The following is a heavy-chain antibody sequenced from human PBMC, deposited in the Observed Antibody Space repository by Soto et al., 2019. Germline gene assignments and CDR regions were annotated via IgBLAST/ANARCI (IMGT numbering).Heavy chain of an antibody. Sequence: HPGGSLRLSCAASGFTFSSYSMNWVRQAPGKGLEWVSYISSSSSTIYYADSVKGRFTISRDNAKNSLFLQMNSLRDEDTAVFYFAREHGDYERFNYYYYGMDVWGQGTTVTVSS. D-gene: IGHD3-3*01. CDR2: ISSSSSTI. V-gene: IGHV3-48*02. CDR1: GFTFSSYS. J-gene: IGHJ6*02. CDR3: AREHGDYERFNYYYYGMDV.